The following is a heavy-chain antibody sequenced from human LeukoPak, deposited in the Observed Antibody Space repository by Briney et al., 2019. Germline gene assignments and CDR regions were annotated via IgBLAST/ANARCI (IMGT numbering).Heavy chain of an antibody. J-gene: IGHJ4*02. V-gene: IGHV3-23*01. CDR1: GFTSSTYA. CDR2: LSDSGGYT. CDR3: ARDLVGDYCDSSCYYYAN. D-gene: IGHD3-22*01. Sequence: GGSLRLSCAASGFTSSTYAMTWIRQAPEKGLEWVSSLSDSGGYTYYADSVKGRFTISRDNAKNTLYLQMNTLRAEDTAVYFCARDLVGDYCDSSCYYYANWGQGTLVTVSS.